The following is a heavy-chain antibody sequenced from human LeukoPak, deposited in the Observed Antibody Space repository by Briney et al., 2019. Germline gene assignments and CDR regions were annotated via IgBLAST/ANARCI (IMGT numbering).Heavy chain of an antibody. J-gene: IGHJ4*02. D-gene: IGHD1-1*01. Sequence: GGSLRLSCAASGFTFSYYGMHWVRQAPGKGLEWVSSITKSSAYIYYADSVKGRFTISRDNAKNSLHLHMNSLRADDTAVYYCSRNDDPTFDLWGQGTLVAVSS. CDR1: GFTFSYYG. CDR3: SRNDDPTFDL. V-gene: IGHV3-21*01. CDR2: ITKSSAYI.